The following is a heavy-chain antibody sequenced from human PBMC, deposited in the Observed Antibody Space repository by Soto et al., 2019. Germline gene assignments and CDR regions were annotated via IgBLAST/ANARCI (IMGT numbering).Heavy chain of an antibody. D-gene: IGHD2-2*01. CDR3: ARVGSCTGSSCYSMDV. V-gene: IGHV3-21*01. J-gene: IGHJ6*02. CDR1: GFTFSSYW. Sequence: PGGSLRLSCAASGFTFSSYWMSWVRQAPGKGLEWVSFIYSTSIYRYYADSVTGRFTISRDNAKNSMYLQMNSLRAEDTAVYYCARVGSCTGSSCYSMDVWGQGTTVTVSS. CDR2: IYSTSIYR.